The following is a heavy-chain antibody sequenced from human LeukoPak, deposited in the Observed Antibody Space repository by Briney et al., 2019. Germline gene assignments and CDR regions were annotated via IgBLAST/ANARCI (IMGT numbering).Heavy chain of an antibody. J-gene: IGHJ4*02. CDR3: ARDFMITFGGLIAPGY. V-gene: IGHV3-11*01. CDR1: GFTFSDYY. Sequence: GGSLRLSCAASGFTFSDYYMNWIRQAPGKGLEWVSYVSSSGTTIYYADSVKGRFTISRDNAKNSLYLQMNSLRAEDTAVYYCARDFMITFGGLIAPGYWGQGTLVTVSS. D-gene: IGHD3-16*02. CDR2: VSSSGTTI.